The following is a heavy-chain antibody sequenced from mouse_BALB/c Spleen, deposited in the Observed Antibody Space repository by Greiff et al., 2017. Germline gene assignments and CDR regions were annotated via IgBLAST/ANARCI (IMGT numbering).Heavy chain of an antibody. D-gene: IGHD2-3*01. CDR2: IYPYNGGT. Sequence: EVKLQESGPELVKPGASVKISCKASGYTFTDYNMHWVKQSHGKSLEWIGYIYPYNGGTGYNQKFKSKATLTVDNSSSTAYMKLRSLTSEDSAVYYCASLYDGYPAWFAYWGQGTLVTVSA. CDR1: GYTFTDYN. J-gene: IGHJ3*01. CDR3: ASLYDGYPAWFAY. V-gene: IGHV1S29*02.